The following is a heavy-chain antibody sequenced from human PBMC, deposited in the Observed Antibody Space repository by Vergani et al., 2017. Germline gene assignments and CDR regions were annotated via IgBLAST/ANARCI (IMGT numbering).Heavy chain of an antibody. D-gene: IGHD3-10*01. CDR3: ARDRIGSSRSFGDY. J-gene: IGHJ4*02. V-gene: IGHV4-61*02. CDR1: GSSISSGSYY. CDR2: IYTSGST. Sequence: QVQLQESGPGLVKPSQTLSLTCTVSGSSISSGSYYWSWIRQPAGKGLEWIGRIYTSGSTNYNPSLKSRVTISVDTSKNQISLKLSSVTAADTAVYYCARDRIGSSRSFGDYWGQGTLVTVSS.